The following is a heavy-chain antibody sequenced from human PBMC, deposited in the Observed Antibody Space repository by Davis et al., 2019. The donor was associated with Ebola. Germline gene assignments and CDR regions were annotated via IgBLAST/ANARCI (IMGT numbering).Heavy chain of an antibody. CDR2: IYSGGST. D-gene: IGHD3-22*01. Sequence: PGGSLRLSCAASGFTVSSNYMSWVRQAPGKGLEWVSVIYSGGSTYYADSVKGRFTISRDNSKNTLYLQMNSLRAEDTAVYYCAKDWWFDDSSGYISTNWFDPWGQGTLVTVSS. CDR3: AKDWWFDDSSGYISTNWFDP. CDR1: GFTVSSNY. J-gene: IGHJ5*02. V-gene: IGHV3-53*05.